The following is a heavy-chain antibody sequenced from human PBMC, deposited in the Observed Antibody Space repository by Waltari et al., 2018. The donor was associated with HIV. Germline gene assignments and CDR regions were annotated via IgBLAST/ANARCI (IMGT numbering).Heavy chain of an antibody. D-gene: IGHD3-22*01. Sequence: QVQLVQSGAEVKKPGASVKVSCKASGYTFTGYYMHWVRQAPGQGLEWKGRINPNSGGTNYAQKFQGRVTMTRDTSISTAYMELSRLRSDDTAVYYCAREGLPVTMIVVDDAFDIWGQGTMVTVSS. V-gene: IGHV1-2*06. CDR3: AREGLPVTMIVVDDAFDI. CDR2: INPNSGGT. J-gene: IGHJ3*02. CDR1: GYTFTGYY.